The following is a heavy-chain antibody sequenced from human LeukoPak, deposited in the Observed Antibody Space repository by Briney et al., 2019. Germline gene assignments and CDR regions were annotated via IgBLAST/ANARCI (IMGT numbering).Heavy chain of an antibody. CDR1: GGTFSTYA. D-gene: IGHD6-6*01. Sequence: SVRVSSKASGGTFSTYAISWVRQAPGQGLEWMGGIIPIFGTANYAQKFQGRVTITADESTSTAYMELSSLKSDDTAVYYCARDRNSGSSLDIWGQGTMLTVSS. V-gene: IGHV1-69*13. CDR2: IIPIFGTA. CDR3: ARDRNSGSSLDI. J-gene: IGHJ3*02.